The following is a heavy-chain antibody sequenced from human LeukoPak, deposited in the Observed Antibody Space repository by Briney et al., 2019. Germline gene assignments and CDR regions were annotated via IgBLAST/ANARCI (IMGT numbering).Heavy chain of an antibody. CDR3: AKRTSGSSWYSSDY. CDR1: GFIFSTFG. V-gene: IGHV3-23*01. D-gene: IGHD6-13*01. J-gene: IGHJ4*02. Sequence: GGSLRLSCAASGFIFSTFGMHWVRQAPGKGLEWVSTMSGDATSTYYADSVKGRFTSSRDNSKNTLYLQMNSLRAEDTAVYYCAKRTSGSSWYSSDYWGQGTLVTVSS. CDR2: MSGDATST.